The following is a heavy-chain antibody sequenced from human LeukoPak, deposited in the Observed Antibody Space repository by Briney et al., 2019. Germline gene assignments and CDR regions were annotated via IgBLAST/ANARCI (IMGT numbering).Heavy chain of an antibody. Sequence: SETLSLTCTVSGGSISSGSYYWSWIRQPAGKGLEWIGRIYTSGSTNYNPSLKSRVTISVDTSKNQFSLKLSSVTAADTAVYYCASVWGYSSSWYYFDYWGQGTLVTVSS. V-gene: IGHV4-61*02. J-gene: IGHJ4*02. D-gene: IGHD6-13*01. CDR3: ASVWGYSSSWYYFDY. CDR2: IYTSGST. CDR1: GGSISSGSYY.